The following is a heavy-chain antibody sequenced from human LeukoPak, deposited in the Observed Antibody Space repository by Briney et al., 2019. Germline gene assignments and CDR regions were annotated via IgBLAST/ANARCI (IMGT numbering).Heavy chain of an antibody. CDR3: ARDVVPRDYGDTLNAYDP. CDR1: GGSLSGYY. V-gene: IGHV4-34*01. J-gene: IGHJ3*01. Sequence: PSETLSLTCAVSGGSLSGYYWSWIRQSPGKGLEWMGDIHHDGRTKYKSSFKSRITIFLVSSKNEVSLRLSPVTPADTALYFCARDVVPRDYGDTLNAYDPWGQGTMVTVS. D-gene: IGHD4-17*01. CDR2: IHHDGRT.